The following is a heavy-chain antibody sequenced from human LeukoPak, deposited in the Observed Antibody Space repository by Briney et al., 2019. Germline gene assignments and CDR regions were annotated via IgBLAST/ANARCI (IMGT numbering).Heavy chain of an antibody. J-gene: IGHJ4*02. CDR2: ISYDGSNK. D-gene: IGHD2-21*02. V-gene: IGHV3-30*03. Sequence: PGRSLPLSCAASGFTFSSYGVHWVRQAPGKGLEWVAVISYDGSNKYYADSVKGRFTISRDNSKNTLYLQMNSLRAEDTAVYYCAWLLAYCGGDCYGGFDYWGQGTLVTVSS. CDR3: AWLLAYCGGDCYGGFDY. CDR1: GFTFSSYG.